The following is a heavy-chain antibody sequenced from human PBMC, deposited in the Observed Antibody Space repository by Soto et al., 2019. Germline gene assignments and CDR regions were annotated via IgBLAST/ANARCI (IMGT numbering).Heavy chain of an antibody. J-gene: IGHJ4*02. CDR1: GGSFSGYY. CDR2: INHSGST. CDR3: ARADPAEAYYENN. D-gene: IGHD3-22*01. Sequence: SETLSLTCAVYGGSFSGYYWSWIRQPPGKGLEWIGEINHSGSTNYNPSLKGRVAISVDTSKNQFSLKLSSVTAADTAVYYCARADPAEAYYENNWGQGTLVTVSS. V-gene: IGHV4-34*01.